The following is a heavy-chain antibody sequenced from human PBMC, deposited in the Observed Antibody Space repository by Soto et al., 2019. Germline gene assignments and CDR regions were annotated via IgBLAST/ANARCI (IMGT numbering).Heavy chain of an antibody. V-gene: IGHV3-23*01. CDR3: AKDPYSSSSPNWFDP. CDR1: GFTFSSYA. CDR2: ISGSGGST. D-gene: IGHD6-6*01. Sequence: EVQLLESGGGLVQPGGSLRLSCAASGFTFSSYAMSWVRQAPGKGLGWVSAISGSGGSTYYADSVKGRFTISRDNSKNTLYLQMNSLRAEDTAVYYCAKDPYSSSSPNWFDPWGQGTLVTVSS. J-gene: IGHJ5*02.